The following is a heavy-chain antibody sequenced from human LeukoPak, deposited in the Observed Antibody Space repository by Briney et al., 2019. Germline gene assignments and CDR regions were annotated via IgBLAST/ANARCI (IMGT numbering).Heavy chain of an antibody. CDR3: ARLQKGSYYSWFDP. Sequence: ASVKVSCKASGGTFSSYAISWVRQAPGQGLEWMGGIIPIFGTANYAQKFQGRVTITADESTSTAYMELSSLRSEDTAVYYCARLQKGSYYSWFDPWGQGTLVTVSS. J-gene: IGHJ5*02. D-gene: IGHD1-26*01. V-gene: IGHV1-69*13. CDR1: GGTFSSYA. CDR2: IIPIFGTA.